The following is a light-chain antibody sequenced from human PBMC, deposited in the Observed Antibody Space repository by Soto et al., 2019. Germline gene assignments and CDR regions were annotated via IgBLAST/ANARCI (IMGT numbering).Light chain of an antibody. CDR2: GDI. Sequence: QSVLTQPPSVSGAPGQRVTISCTGSSSNIGAQSDVHWYRQLPGTAPELLIYGDINRPSGVPDRFSDSKSGTSAFLAITGLQAEDEAYYYCQSYDISLSGSLFGGGTKLTVL. J-gene: IGLJ2*01. CDR3: QSYDISLSGSL. V-gene: IGLV1-40*01. CDR1: SSNIGAQSD.